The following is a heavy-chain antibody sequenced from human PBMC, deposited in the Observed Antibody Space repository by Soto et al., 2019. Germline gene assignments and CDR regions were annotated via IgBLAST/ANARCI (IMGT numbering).Heavy chain of an antibody. V-gene: IGHV5-10-1*01. J-gene: IGHJ4*02. CDR1: GYSFTSYW. D-gene: IGHD3-16*02. CDR2: IDPSDSYI. CDR3: ARLLVHASPRPYFAY. Sequence: GESLKISCKGSGYSFTSYWINWVRQMPGKGLEWMGTIDPSDSYINYSPSFQGHVTVSADKSISTAYLQWSSLKASDTAMYYCARLLVHASPRPYFAYWGRGTLVTGSS.